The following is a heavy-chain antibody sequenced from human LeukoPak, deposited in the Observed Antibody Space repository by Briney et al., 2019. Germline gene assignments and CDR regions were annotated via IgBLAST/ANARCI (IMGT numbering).Heavy chain of an antibody. CDR1: GYTFTGYY. CDR3: ARGIVGAATYYFDY. CDR2: INPNSGGT. J-gene: IGHJ4*02. Sequence: GSVKVSCKASGYTFTGYYMHWVRQAPGQGLEWMGWINPNSGGTNYAQKFQGRVTMTRDTSISTAYMELSRLRSDDTAVYYCARGIVGAATYYFDYWGQGTLVTVSS. D-gene: IGHD1-26*01. V-gene: IGHV1-2*02.